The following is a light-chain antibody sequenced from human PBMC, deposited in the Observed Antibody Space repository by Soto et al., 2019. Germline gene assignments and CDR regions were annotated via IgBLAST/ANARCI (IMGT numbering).Light chain of an antibody. V-gene: IGLV7-46*01. J-gene: IGLJ3*02. CDR1: TGAVTSGHY. Sequence: QAVVTQEPSLTVSPGGTVTLTCGSSTGAVTSGHYPYWFQQKPGQAPRTLIYDTNYKQSWTPARFSGSLLGGKAALTLSGAQPEDEAEYYCLLSYSGARWVFGGGTQLTVL. CDR2: DTN. CDR3: LLSYSGARWV.